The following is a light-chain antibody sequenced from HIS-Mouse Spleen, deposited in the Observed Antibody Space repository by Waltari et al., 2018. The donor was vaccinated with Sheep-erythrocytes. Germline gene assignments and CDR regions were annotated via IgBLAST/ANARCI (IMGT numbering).Light chain of an antibody. CDR2: KVS. CDR1: QSLVHSDGNTY. J-gene: IGKJ2*01. V-gene: IGKV2-30*02. Sequence: DVVMTQSPLSLPVTLGQPASISCKSSQSLVHSDGNTYLNWFQQRPGQSPRRLIYKVSNRDSGVPDRFSDSGSGTDFTLKISRVEAEDVGVYYCMQGTHWYTFGQGTKLEIK. CDR3: MQGTHWYT.